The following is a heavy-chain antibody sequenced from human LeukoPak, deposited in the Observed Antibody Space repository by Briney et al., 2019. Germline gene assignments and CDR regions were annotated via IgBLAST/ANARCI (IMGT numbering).Heavy chain of an antibody. CDR3: AKGFPAGVVIRPSTGMDV. J-gene: IGHJ6*02. V-gene: IGHV3-23*01. CDR2: ISGSGGST. Sequence: GGSLRLSCAASGFTFSSYAMSWVRQAPGKGLEWVSAISGSGGSTYYADSGKGRFTISRDNSKNTLYLQMNSLRAEATAVYYCAKGFPAGVVIRPSTGMDVWGQGTTVTVSS. D-gene: IGHD3-3*01. CDR1: GFTFSSYA.